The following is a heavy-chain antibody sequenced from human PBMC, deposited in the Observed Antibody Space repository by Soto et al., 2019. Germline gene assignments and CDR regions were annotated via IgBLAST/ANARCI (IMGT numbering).Heavy chain of an antibody. V-gene: IGHV3-21*01. Sequence: PGGSLRLSCAASGFTFSSYAMSWVRQAPGRGLEWVSSVSISSDGPYYADSVKGRFTISRDNAKNSLYLQMNSLRAEDTAVYYCARGRGKLGHYLYDYWGQGTLVTVST. CDR3: ARGRGKLGHYLYDY. D-gene: IGHD4-17*01. J-gene: IGHJ4*02. CDR1: GFTFSSYA. CDR2: VSISSDGP.